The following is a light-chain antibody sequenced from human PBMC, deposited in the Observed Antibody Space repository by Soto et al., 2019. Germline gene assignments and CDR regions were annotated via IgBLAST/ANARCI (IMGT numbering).Light chain of an antibody. V-gene: IGKV3-11*01. CDR1: QSVSSY. J-gene: IGKJ4*01. CDR2: DAS. Sequence: EIVLTQSPATLSLSPGERATLSCRASQSVSSYLAWYQKKPGQAPRFLIYDASNRATGIPARFSGSGSGTDFTLTISSLEPEDFAVYYCQQRSNWPLTFGGGTKVEIK. CDR3: QQRSNWPLT.